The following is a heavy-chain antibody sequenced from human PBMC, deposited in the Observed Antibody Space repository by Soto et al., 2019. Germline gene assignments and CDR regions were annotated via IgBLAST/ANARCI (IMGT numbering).Heavy chain of an antibody. J-gene: IGHJ5*02. D-gene: IGHD1-26*01. CDR2: TYYRSKWYN. V-gene: IGHV6-1*01. CDR1: GDSVSSNSAA. CDR3: AGILGASANWFDP. Sequence: SQTLSLTCVISGDSVSSNSAAWNWIRQSPSRGLEWLGRTYYRSKWYNDYAVSVKSRVTINSDTSKNQVSLQLKSVTLEDTAVYYCAGILGASANWFDPWGQGTMVTVYS.